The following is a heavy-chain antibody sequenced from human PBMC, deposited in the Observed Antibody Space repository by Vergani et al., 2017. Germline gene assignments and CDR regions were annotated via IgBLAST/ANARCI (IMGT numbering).Heavy chain of an antibody. CDR2: INPSGGHT. V-gene: IGHV1-46*03. CDR1: GYTFSNYY. J-gene: IGHJ4*02. Sequence: QVQVVQSGAEVKKSGASVKVSCKTSGYTFSNYYMHWVRQAPGQGLEWMGIINPSGGHTNYAQKFQGRVTMNRDTSTSTVYMELSSLRSEDTPIYYCARGDYGILTGYRYWGQGTLVTVSA. D-gene: IGHD3-9*01. CDR3: ARGDYGILTGYRY.